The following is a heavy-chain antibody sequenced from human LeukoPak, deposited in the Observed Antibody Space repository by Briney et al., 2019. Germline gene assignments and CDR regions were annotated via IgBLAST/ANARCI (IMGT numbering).Heavy chain of an antibody. CDR2: ITNSCRSI. Sequence: GGPLRLSCAASGFTFSTYGMRWLRQAPGKGLEWVSSITNSCRSIYYTDSVKGRFTVSRENAKNSLFLQMNSLRAEDTAVYYCARDRNTSIDYWGQGTLVTVSS. CDR3: ARDRNTSIDY. D-gene: IGHD5-18*01. V-gene: IGHV3-21*01. J-gene: IGHJ4*02. CDR1: GFTFSTYG.